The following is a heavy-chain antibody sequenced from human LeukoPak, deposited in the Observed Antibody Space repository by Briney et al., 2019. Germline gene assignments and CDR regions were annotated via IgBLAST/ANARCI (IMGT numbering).Heavy chain of an antibody. D-gene: IGHD2-8*02. V-gene: IGHV3-11*04. Sequence: PGGTLRLSCAASGFTFSDYYMNWIRQAPGKGLEWVSYISSSGTTIYYADSVKGRFTISRDNAKNSLYLQMNSLRAEDTAVYYCARDSYEVLAYYYMDVWGKGTTVTISS. CDR3: ARDSYEVLAYYYMDV. CDR1: GFTFSDYY. J-gene: IGHJ6*03. CDR2: ISSSGTTI.